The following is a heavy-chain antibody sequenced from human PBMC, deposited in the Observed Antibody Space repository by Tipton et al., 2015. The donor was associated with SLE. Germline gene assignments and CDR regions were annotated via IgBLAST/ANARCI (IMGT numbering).Heavy chain of an antibody. D-gene: IGHD3-22*01. CDR3: AGSITMIVVVTDAFDI. J-gene: IGHJ3*02. CDR2: TNHSGST. Sequence: TLSLTCAVYGGSFSGYYWSWIRQPPGKGLEWIGETNHSGSTNYNPSLKSRVTISVDTSKNQFSLKLSSVTAADTAVYYCAGSITMIVVVTDAFDIWGQGTMVTVSS. V-gene: IGHV4-34*01. CDR1: GGSFSGYY.